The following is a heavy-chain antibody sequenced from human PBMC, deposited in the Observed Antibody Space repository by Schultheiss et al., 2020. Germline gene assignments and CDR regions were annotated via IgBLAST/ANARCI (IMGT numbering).Heavy chain of an antibody. CDR2: IYYSGSS. CDR3: ASYLTDGGYYYGMDV. D-gene: IGHD2-8*02. V-gene: IGHV4-59*12. J-gene: IGHJ6*04. Sequence: SETLSLTCTVSGGSISSYYWSWIRQPPGKGLEWIGYIYYSGSSNYNPSLKSRVTISVDTSKNQFSLKLSSVTAADTAVYYCASYLTDGGYYYGMDVWGKGTTVTVSS. CDR1: GGSISSYY.